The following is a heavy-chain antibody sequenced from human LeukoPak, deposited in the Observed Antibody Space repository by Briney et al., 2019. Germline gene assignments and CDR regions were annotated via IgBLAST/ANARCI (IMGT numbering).Heavy chain of an antibody. Sequence: GSLRLSCAAYGFTWVRYAFRWGRQAPGEGLEWVGVISYGVRNQYYADSVKGRFTISEDNSKNTLYLQISSLRSEDTAVYYCAREGEATKFCSSSSCIPDFWGQGTLVTVSS. CDR1: GFTWVRYA. V-gene: IGHV3-30*04. D-gene: IGHD2-2*01. J-gene: IGHJ4*02. CDR3: AREGEATKFCSSSSCIPDF. CDR2: ISYGVRNQ.